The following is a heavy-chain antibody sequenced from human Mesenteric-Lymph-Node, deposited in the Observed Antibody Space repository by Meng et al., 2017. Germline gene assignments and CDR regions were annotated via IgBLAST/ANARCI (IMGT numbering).Heavy chain of an antibody. D-gene: IGHD3-10*01. CDR2: MSFDGNNK. CDR3: ARDKQPYGSGSYVRYKNWFDP. CDR1: GCSFSNYA. V-gene: IGHV3-30-3*01. Sequence: GESLKIPCAASGCSFSNYAMLWVRQAPGKGLEWVTLMSFDGNNKYYRDSVKGRFTISRDNSENTLYLQMNSLRAEDTAVYYCARDKQPYGSGSYVRYKNWFDPWGQGTLVTVSS. J-gene: IGHJ5*02.